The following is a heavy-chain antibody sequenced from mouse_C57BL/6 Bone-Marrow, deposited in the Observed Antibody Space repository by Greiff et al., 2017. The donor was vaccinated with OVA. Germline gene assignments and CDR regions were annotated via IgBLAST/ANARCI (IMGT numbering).Heavy chain of an antibody. D-gene: IGHD1-1*01. Sequence: QVQLQQPGAELVKPGASVKMSCKASGYTFTSYWITWVKQRPGQGLEWIGDIYPGSGSTNYNEKFKSKATLTVDTSSSTAYMQLSSLTSEDSAVYYCARRYYGSSWFAYWGQGTLVTVSA. CDR3: ARRYYGSSWFAY. CDR2: IYPGSGST. CDR1: GYTFTSYW. J-gene: IGHJ3*01. V-gene: IGHV1-55*01.